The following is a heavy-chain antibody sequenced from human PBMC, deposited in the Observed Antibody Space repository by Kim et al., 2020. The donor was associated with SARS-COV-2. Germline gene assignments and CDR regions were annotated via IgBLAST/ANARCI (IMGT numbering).Heavy chain of an antibody. CDR3: VKDDGGSGTYYNYYYYYYGMDV. J-gene: IGHJ6*02. D-gene: IGHD3-10*01. CDR1: GLTFSSYG. Sequence: GGSLRLSCAASGLTFSSYGMSWVRQAPGKGLEWVSGISGSGGSAYYADSVKGRFTISRDNSKNTLYLQMNSLRAEDTAMYYCVKDDGGSGTYYNYYYYYYGMDVWGQGTTVTVSS. CDR2: ISGSGGSA. V-gene: IGHV3-23*01.